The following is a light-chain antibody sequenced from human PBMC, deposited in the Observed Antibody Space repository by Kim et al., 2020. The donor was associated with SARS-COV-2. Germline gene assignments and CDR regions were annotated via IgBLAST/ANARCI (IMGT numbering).Light chain of an antibody. Sequence: GQSITISCTGTSSGVGGYNYVSWYQQHPGKAPTLMIYDVSTRPSGVSNRFSGSKSGTTASLTISGLQAEDEADYYCSSYTSSSTVVFGGGTQLTVL. J-gene: IGLJ2*01. CDR2: DVS. CDR1: SSGVGGYNY. CDR3: SSYTSSSTVV. V-gene: IGLV2-14*03.